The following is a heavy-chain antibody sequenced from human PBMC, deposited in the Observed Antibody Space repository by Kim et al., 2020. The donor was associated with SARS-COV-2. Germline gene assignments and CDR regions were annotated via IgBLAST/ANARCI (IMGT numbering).Heavy chain of an antibody. V-gene: IGHV6-1*01. CDR2: TYYRSKWYY. J-gene: IGHJ4*02. CDR1: GDSVSSNTAA. D-gene: IGHD6-13*01. Sequence: SQTLSLTCVISGDSVSSNTAAWHWIRQSPSRGLEWLGRTYYRSKWYYDYAVSVKSRMTIDPDTSKNQFSLQLNSLTPEDTAVYYCARGAYTSTWYWGPGTPVNVSS. CDR3: ARGAYTSTWY.